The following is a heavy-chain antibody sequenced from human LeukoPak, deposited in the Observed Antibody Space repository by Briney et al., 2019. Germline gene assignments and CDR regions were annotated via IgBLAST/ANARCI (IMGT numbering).Heavy chain of an antibody. V-gene: IGHV4-59*01. CDR1: GGSISSYY. CDR2: IYYSGST. CDR3: ARDLRYYYGSGIPPYHYYYYGMDV. J-gene: IGHJ6*02. D-gene: IGHD3-10*01. Sequence: SETLSLTCTVSGGSISSYYWSWIRQPPGKGLEWIGYIYYSGSTNCNPSLKSRVTISVDTSKNQFSLKLSSVTAADTAVYYCARDLRYYYGSGIPPYHYYYYGMDVWGQGTTVTVSS.